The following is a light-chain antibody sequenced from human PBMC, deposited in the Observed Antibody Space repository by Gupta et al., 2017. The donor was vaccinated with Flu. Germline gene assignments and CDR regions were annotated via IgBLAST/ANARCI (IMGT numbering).Light chain of an antibody. V-gene: IGKV3-20*01. CDR1: QSVSISY. CDR3: QQYGSSPYS. Sequence: IELTPSPATLFLSRGERATLTCRASQSVSISYLALYQQKPGQAPRLLIYGASSRATGIPDRFSGSWSWTDFTLTISRLEPEDFTVYYCQQYGSSPYSFGQGTKLEIK. CDR2: GAS. J-gene: IGKJ2*03.